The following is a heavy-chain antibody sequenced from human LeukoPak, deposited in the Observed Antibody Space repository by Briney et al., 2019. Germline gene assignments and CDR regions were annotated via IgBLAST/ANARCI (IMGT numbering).Heavy chain of an antibody. CDR1: GFTFDDYA. CDR2: ISWDGGST. Sequence: PGGSLRLSCAASGFTFDDYAMHWVRQAPGKGLEWVSLISWDGGSTYYADSVKGRFTISGDNSKNSLYLQMNSLRAEDTALYYCAKTRVRYYYYMDAWGKGTTVTVSS. J-gene: IGHJ6*03. CDR3: AKTRVRYYYYMDA. D-gene: IGHD4/OR15-4a*01. V-gene: IGHV3-43D*03.